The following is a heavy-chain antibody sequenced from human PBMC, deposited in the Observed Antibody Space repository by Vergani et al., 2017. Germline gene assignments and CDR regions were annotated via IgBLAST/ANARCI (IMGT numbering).Heavy chain of an antibody. D-gene: IGHD6-19*01. V-gene: IGHV1-69*04. Sequence: VQLVQSGAEVKKPGTTVKISCKVSGYTFTDYYMHWVRQAPGQGLEWMGRIIPIIRLATSAQKFQDRVKITGDTSTNTVYMEMNNLRSEDTAVYYCARVSPGDNSGWEPFDYWGQGTLVTVSS. J-gene: IGHJ4*02. CDR1: GYTFTDYY. CDR2: IIPIIRLA. CDR3: ARVSPGDNSGWEPFDY.